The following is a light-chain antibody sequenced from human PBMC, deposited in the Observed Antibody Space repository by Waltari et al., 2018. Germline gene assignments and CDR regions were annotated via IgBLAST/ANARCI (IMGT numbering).Light chain of an antibody. J-gene: IGLJ3*02. V-gene: IGLV4-69*01. CDR3: QTGGHGTWV. Sequence: QLVLTQSPSASASLGASVKLTCTLSTGHRRNVIAWHQQQPEKGPRYLRKINSDGSHSKGDEIPNRFSGSSSGSERYLTISSLQSEDEADYYCQTGGHGTWVFGGGTKLTVL. CDR2: INSDGSH. CDR1: TGHRRNV.